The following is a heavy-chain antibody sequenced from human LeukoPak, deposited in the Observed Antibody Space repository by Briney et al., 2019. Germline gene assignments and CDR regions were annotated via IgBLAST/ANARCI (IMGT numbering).Heavy chain of an antibody. CDR3: ARGRDDYVWGGYPNWFDP. D-gene: IGHD3-16*02. CDR1: GGSFSGYY. CDR2: INHSGST. J-gene: IGHJ5*02. Sequence: SETLSLTCAVYGGSFSGYYWSWIRQPPGKGLEWIGEINHSGSTNYNPSLKSRVTISVDTSKNQFSLKLSSVTAADTAVYYCARGRDDYVWGGYPNWFDPWGQGTLVTVSS. V-gene: IGHV4-34*01.